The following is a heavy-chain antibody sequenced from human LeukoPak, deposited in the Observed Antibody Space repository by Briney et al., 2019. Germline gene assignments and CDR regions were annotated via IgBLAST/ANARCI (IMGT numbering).Heavy chain of an antibody. CDR2: IYYSGST. Sequence: SETLSLTCTVSGDSISSYYWSWIRQPPGKGLEWIGYIYYSGSTNYNPSLKSRVTISVDTSKNQFSLKLSSVTAADTAVYYCAREGYCSGGSCLDAFDIWGQGTMVTVSS. V-gene: IGHV4-59*01. CDR3: AREGYCSGGSCLDAFDI. D-gene: IGHD2-15*01. CDR1: GDSISSYY. J-gene: IGHJ3*02.